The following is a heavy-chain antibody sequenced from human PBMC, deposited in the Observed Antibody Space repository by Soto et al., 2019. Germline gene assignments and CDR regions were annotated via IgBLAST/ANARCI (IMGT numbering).Heavy chain of an antibody. CDR2: IYYSGST. J-gene: IGHJ4*02. Sequence: QVQLQESGPGLVKPSQTLSLTCTVSGGSISSGDYYWSWIRQPPGKGLEWIGYIYYSGSTYYNPSLKSRGTIAVDTSKNQFSLKLSSVTAADTAVYYCARVGSGSFYYFDYWGQGTLVTVSS. V-gene: IGHV4-30-4*01. CDR3: ARVGSGSFYYFDY. CDR1: GGSISSGDYY. D-gene: IGHD3-22*01.